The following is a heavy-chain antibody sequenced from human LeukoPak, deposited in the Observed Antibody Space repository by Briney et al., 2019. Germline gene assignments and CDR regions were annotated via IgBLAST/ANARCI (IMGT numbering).Heavy chain of an antibody. D-gene: IGHD3-10*01. J-gene: IGHJ4*02. CDR3: ARVGYSSSGNYYNDRGAFDY. V-gene: IGHV4-59*01. Sequence: PSETLSPTCTVSGGSISSYYWSWIRQPPGKGLEWIGYIYYSGSTNYNPSLKSRVTISVDTSKNQFSLKLSSVTAADTAVYYCARVGYSSSGNYYNDRGAFDYWGQGTLVTVSS. CDR1: GGSISSYY. CDR2: IYYSGST.